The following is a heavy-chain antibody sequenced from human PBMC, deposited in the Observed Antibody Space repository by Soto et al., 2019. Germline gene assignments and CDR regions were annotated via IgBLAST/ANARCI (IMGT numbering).Heavy chain of an antibody. Sequence: SETLSLTCTVSGGSISSYYWSWIRQPPGKGLEWIGYIYYSGSTNYNPSLESRLTMSVDMSKNQFSMKLSSVTAADTAVYYCASALLDYGDYYFDNWGQGALVTVSS. J-gene: IGHJ4*02. CDR2: IYYSGST. CDR3: ASALLDYGDYYFDN. CDR1: GGSISSYY. D-gene: IGHD4-17*01. V-gene: IGHV4-59*12.